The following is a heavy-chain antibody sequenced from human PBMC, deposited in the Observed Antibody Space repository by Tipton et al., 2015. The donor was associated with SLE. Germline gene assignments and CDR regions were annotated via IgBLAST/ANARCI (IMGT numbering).Heavy chain of an antibody. V-gene: IGHV4-4*08. CDR1: GGSISSYY. D-gene: IGHD5-18*01. CDR3: ARGVRIQGALDI. J-gene: IGHJ3*02. Sequence: TLSLTCTVSGGSISSYYWSWIRQPPGKGLEWIGYIYTTGSTNYNPSLKSRVTISVDTSKNQFSLKLTSVTAADTAVYYCARGVRIQGALDIWGPGTVVTVSS. CDR2: IYTTGST.